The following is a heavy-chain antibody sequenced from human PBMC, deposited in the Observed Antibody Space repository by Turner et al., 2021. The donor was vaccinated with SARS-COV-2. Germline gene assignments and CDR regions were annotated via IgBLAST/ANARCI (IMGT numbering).Heavy chain of an antibody. CDR3: ARGTYYYDSSVYSGTNWFDP. Sequence: ELQLVESGGGLVKPGGSLRLSCAASGFTFRSYTMYWVRQAPGKGLEWVSSISSSSSYIYYADSVKGRFTISRDNAKNSLYLQMNSLRAEDTAVYYCARGTYYYDSSVYSGTNWFDPWGQGTLVTVSS. CDR2: ISSSSSYI. CDR1: GFTFRSYT. D-gene: IGHD3-22*01. J-gene: IGHJ5*02. V-gene: IGHV3-21*01.